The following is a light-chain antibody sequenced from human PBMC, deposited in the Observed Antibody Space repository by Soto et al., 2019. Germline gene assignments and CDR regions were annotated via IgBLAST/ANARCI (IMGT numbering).Light chain of an antibody. J-gene: IGKJ4*01. CDR3: QQTHSFPPT. CDR2: TAS. V-gene: IGKV1-12*01. CDR1: QDIYYW. Sequence: IQLTQSPSSVSASVGDRVTITCRASQDIYYWLAWYQQKPGRAPKLLIYTASTLLGGVPSRFSGTGSGTEFTLTVSSLQPEDVATYYCQQTHSFPPTFGGGAKVEIK.